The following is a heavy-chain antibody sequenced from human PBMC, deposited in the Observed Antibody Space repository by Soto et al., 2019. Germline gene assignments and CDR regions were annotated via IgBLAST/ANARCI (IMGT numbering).Heavy chain of an antibody. D-gene: IGHD1-26*01. J-gene: IGHJ4*02. CDR1: GFTFNNYG. Sequence: PGGSLRLSCAASGFTFNNYGMHWVRQAPGKGLEWVAVISYDGSDKYYADSVKGRFTISRDSSKNTLYLQMNSLRGEDTAVYYCAKDRLSGNHIFDYWGQGTLVTVSS. CDR3: AKDRLSGNHIFDY. V-gene: IGHV3-30*18. CDR2: ISYDGSDK.